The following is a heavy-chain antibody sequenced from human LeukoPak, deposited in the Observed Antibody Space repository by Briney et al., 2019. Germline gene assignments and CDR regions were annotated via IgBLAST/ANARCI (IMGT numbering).Heavy chain of an antibody. CDR2: IYSGGST. D-gene: IGHD6-25*01. J-gene: IGHJ6*02. V-gene: IGHV3-66*01. CDR1: GFTFSSNY. CDR3: ARDRLYYYYYGMDV. Sequence: GGSLRLSCAASGFTFSSNYMSWVRQAPGKGLEWVSVIYSGGSTYYADSVKGRFTISRDNSKNTLYLQMNSLRAEDTAVYYCARDRLYYYYYGMDVWGQGATVTVSS.